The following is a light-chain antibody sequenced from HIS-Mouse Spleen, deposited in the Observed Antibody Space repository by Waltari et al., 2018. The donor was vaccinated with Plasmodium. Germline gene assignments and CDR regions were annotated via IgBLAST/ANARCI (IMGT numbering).Light chain of an antibody. CDR3: CSYAGSSTFVV. Sequence: QSALTQPASVSGSPGQSITISCTGTSSDVGSYNLVSWYQQQPGKAPKLMIYGGSKRPSGVAKRFPGSKSGNTASLTISGLQAEDEADDYCCSYAGSSTFVVFGGGTKLTVL. V-gene: IGLV2-23*03. CDR1: SSDVGSYNL. CDR2: GGS. J-gene: IGLJ2*01.